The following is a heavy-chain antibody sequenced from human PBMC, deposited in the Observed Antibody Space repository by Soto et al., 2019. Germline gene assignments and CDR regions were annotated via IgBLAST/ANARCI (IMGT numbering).Heavy chain of an antibody. J-gene: IGHJ3*02. CDR1: GGTFSSYA. CDR3: ARQPNYCDYSSSTLDI. CDR2: IIPNFGTA. D-gene: IGHD4-17*01. V-gene: IGHV1-69*01. Sequence: QVQLVQSGAEVKKPGSSVKVSCKASGGTFSSYAISWVRQAPGQGLEWMGGIIPNFGTANYAQKFQGIGTITADEPTSTAYMELSSLRSEDTAVYYCARQPNYCDYSSSTLDISGQGTMVTVSS.